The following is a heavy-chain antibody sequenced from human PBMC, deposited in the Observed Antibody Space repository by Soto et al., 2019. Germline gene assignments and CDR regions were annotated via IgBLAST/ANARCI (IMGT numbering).Heavy chain of an antibody. J-gene: IGHJ1*01. D-gene: IGHD3-10*01. CDR2: IYYSGST. CDR3: AKDACRVSLRCAPA. Sequence: SETLSLTCTVSGGSISSGDYYWSWIRQPPGKGLEWIGYIYYSGSTYYNPSLKSRVTISVDTSKNTLFLQMNSLRAEDTAVYYCAKDACRVSLRCAPAWGQGTLVTVSS. CDR1: GGSISSGDYY. V-gene: IGHV4-30-4*01.